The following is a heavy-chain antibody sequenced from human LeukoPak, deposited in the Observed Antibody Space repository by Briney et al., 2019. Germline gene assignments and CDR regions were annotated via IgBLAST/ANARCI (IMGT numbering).Heavy chain of an antibody. CDR2: IYYSGGT. V-gene: IGHV4-59*01. CDR3: ARGYNWNDY. D-gene: IGHD1-20*01. J-gene: IGHJ4*02. CDR1: GGSISSYY. Sequence: SETLSLTCTASGGSISSYYWSWIRQPPGKGLEWIGYIYYSGGTNYNPSLKSRVTMSVDTSKNQFSLKLSSVTAADTAVYYCARGYNWNDYWGQGTLVTVSS.